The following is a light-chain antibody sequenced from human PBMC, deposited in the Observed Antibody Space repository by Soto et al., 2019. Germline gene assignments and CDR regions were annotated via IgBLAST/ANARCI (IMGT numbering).Light chain of an antibody. CDR2: DVS. Sequence: QSVLTQPASVSGSPGQWITISCTGTSSDVGGYNYVSWYQQHPGKAPKLMIYDVSNRPSGVSNRFSGSKSGNTASLTISGLQAEDEADYYCSSYTSISTLYVFGTGTKVTVL. CDR3: SSYTSISTLYV. CDR1: SSDVGGYNY. V-gene: IGLV2-14*01. J-gene: IGLJ1*01.